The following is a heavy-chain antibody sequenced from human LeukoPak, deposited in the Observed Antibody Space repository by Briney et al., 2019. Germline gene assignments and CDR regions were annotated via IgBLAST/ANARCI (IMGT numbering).Heavy chain of an antibody. CDR3: AGGYGGAAAGLDY. J-gene: IGHJ4*02. CDR2: ISSSGSTI. Sequence: GGSLRLSCAASGFTFSSYEMNWVRQAPGKGLEWVSYISSSGSTIYYADSVKGRFTISRDNAKNSLYLQMNSLRAEDTAVYYCAGGYGGAAAGLDYWGQGTLVTVSS. CDR1: GFTFSSYE. V-gene: IGHV3-48*03. D-gene: IGHD6-13*01.